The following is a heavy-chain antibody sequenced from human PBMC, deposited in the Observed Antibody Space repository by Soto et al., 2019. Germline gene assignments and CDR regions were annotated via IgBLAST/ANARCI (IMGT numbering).Heavy chain of an antibody. CDR3: ARDIGSYAYGEGY. J-gene: IGHJ4*02. Sequence: SETLSLTCSVSGGSINSYWWSWIRQPAGKGLEWIGRVYSSGTTDYNPSLNSRATLSVETSKNQFSLKLSSVTAADTAVYYCARDIGSYAYGEGYWGQGIKVTVS. CDR2: VYSSGTT. V-gene: IGHV4-4*07. CDR1: GGSINSYW. D-gene: IGHD3-10*01.